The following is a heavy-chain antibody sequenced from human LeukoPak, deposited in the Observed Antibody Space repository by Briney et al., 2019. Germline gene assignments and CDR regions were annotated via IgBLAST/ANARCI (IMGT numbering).Heavy chain of an antibody. J-gene: IGHJ3*02. D-gene: IGHD6-13*01. CDR1: GFTFSSYA. Sequence: GGSLRLSCAASGFTFSSYAMSWVRQAPGKGLAWVSTISGGSGSTYCADSVKGRFTISRDNSKNTLYLQMNSLRDEDTAVYYCARDQKGSRDDAFDIWGQGTMVSVSS. V-gene: IGHV3-23*01. CDR3: ARDQKGSRDDAFDI. CDR2: ISGGSGST.